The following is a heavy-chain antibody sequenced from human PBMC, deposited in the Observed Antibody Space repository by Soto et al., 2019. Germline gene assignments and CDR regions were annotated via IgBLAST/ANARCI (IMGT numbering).Heavy chain of an antibody. Sequence: QVQLVQSGAEVKKPGASVKVSCKASGYTFTSYGISWVRQAPGQGLEWMGWISAYNGNTNYAQKLQGRVTMTTDTSRSTAYIEMRSLRSDDTAVYYCARDSPRYEYESSRGHAFDIWGKGTMGTVSS. CDR1: GYTFTSYG. J-gene: IGHJ3*02. CDR2: ISAYNGNT. CDR3: ARDSPRYEYESSRGHAFDI. D-gene: IGHD3-22*01. V-gene: IGHV1-18*01.